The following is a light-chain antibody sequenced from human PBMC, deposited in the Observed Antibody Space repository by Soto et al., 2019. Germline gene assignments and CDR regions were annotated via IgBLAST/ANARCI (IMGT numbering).Light chain of an antibody. Sequence: QLVLTQPPSASGTPGQRVTISCSGGSSNIGSNAVNWYRQLPGTAPKLLIHSNNQRPSGVPDRFSGSKSGTSASLAISGLQSEDEADYYCAAWDDSLNGYVFGTGTKLTVL. CDR2: SNN. CDR1: SSNIGSNA. CDR3: AAWDDSLNGYV. J-gene: IGLJ1*01. V-gene: IGLV1-44*01.